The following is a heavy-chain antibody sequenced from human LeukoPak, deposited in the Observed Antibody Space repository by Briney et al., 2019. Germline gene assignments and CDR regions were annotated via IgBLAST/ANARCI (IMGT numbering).Heavy chain of an antibody. CDR2: IYSGGST. CDR3: ARDTYYYDSSGYFDAFDI. Sequence: GGSLRLSCAASGFTVSSNYMSWVRQAPGKGLEWVSVIYSGGSTYYADSVKGRFTISRDNSKNTLYLQMNSLIAEDTAVYYRARDTYYYDSSGYFDAFDIWGQGTMVTVSS. J-gene: IGHJ3*02. V-gene: IGHV3-66*02. D-gene: IGHD3-22*01. CDR1: GFTVSSNY.